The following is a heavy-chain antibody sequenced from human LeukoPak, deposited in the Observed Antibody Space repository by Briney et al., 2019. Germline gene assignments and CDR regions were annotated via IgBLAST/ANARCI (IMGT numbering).Heavy chain of an antibody. D-gene: IGHD3-16*01. J-gene: IGHJ4*02. CDR3: ARGGGLLDY. CDR2: IYYSGST. CDR1: GGSISSSSYY. Sequence: PSETLSLTCTVSGGSISSSSYYWGWIRQPPGKGLEWIGSIYYSGSTYYNPSLKSRVTISVDTSKNQFSLKLSSVTAADTAVYYCARGGGLLDYWGQGTLVTVSS. V-gene: IGHV4-39*07.